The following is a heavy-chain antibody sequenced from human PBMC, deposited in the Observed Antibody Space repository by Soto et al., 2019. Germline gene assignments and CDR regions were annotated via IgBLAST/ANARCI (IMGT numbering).Heavy chain of an antibody. V-gene: IGHV1-46*01. CDR1: GYTFTSYY. D-gene: IGHD6-19*01. CDR3: ARAEAVAGNGEENAAFDI. CDR2: INPSGGST. J-gene: IGHJ3*02. Sequence: QVQLVQSGAEVKKPGASVKVSCKASGYTFTSYYMHWVRQAPGQGLEWMGIINPSGGSTSYAQKFQGRVTMTKDTSTSTVYMELSSLRSEDTAVYYCARAEAVAGNGEENAAFDIWGQGTMVTVSS.